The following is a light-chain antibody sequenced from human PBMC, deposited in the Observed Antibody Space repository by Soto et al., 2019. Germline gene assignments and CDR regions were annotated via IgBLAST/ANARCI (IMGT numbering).Light chain of an antibody. J-gene: IGKJ1*01. CDR3: QQYRSAPRT. CDR1: QSVLSSSNNKNY. Sequence: DIVMTQSPDSLAVSLGERATINCKSSQSVLSSSNNKNYLAWYQQKLGQPPKLLIYWASSRESGVPDRFSGSGYGTDFTLTISSLQAEDVAVYYCQQYRSAPRTFGQGTKVEIK. CDR2: WAS. V-gene: IGKV4-1*01.